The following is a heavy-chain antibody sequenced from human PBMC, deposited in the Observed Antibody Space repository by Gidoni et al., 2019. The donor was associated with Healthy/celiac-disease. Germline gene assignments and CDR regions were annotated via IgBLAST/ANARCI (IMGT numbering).Heavy chain of an antibody. CDR3: ARGYCGGDCYLWERYYYYYYGMDV. D-gene: IGHD2-21*02. V-gene: IGHV4-34*01. CDR2: INHSGST. J-gene: IGHJ6*02. Sequence: KGLEWIGEINHSGSTNYNPSLKSRVTISVDTSKNQFSLKLSSVTAADTAVYYCARGYCGGDCYLWERYYYYYYGMDVWGQGTTVTVSS.